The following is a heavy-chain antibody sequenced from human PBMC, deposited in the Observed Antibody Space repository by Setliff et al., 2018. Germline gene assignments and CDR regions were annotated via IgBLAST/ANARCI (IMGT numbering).Heavy chain of an antibody. D-gene: IGHD2-2*01. CDR3: SRLVRYCTRTSCQRLSGDDY. J-gene: IGHJ4*02. Sequence: ASVKVSCKASGDTFSTYALSWVRQAPGQGLEWMGWINAYNGNTFYAPKLQDRVTMTTDTSTATAYLELRSLRSDTAIYYCSRLVRYCTRTSCQRLSGDDYWGQGALVTVSS. CDR2: INAYNGNT. V-gene: IGHV1-18*01. CDR1: GDTFSTYA.